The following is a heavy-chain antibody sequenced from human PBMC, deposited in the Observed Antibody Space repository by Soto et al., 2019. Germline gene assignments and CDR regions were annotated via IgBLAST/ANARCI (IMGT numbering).Heavy chain of an antibody. CDR2: MNPNSGNT. J-gene: IGHJ5*01. Sequence: ASVKVSCKASGYTFATYDTNWVRQAPGQGLEWMGWMNPNSGNTGYAQKFQGRLTMTRDTALSVAHMELSSLRNEDTAVYYCARSDGYNFNWLDSWGQGTLVPVSS. V-gene: IGHV1-8*01. CDR1: GYTFATYD. CDR3: ARSDGYNFNWLDS. D-gene: IGHD2-21*01.